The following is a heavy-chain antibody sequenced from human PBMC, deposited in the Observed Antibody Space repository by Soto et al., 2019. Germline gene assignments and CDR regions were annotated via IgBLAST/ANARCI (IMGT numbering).Heavy chain of an antibody. D-gene: IGHD3-3*01. Sequence: GGSLRLSCAASGFTFSSYGMHWVRQAPGKGLEWVAVISYDGSNKYYADSVKGRFTISRDNSKNTLYLQMNSLRAEDTAVYYCARDFGVVQTRDYYYGMDVWGQGTTVTVSS. J-gene: IGHJ6*02. CDR3: ARDFGVVQTRDYYYGMDV. V-gene: IGHV3-30*03. CDR1: GFTFSSYG. CDR2: ISYDGSNK.